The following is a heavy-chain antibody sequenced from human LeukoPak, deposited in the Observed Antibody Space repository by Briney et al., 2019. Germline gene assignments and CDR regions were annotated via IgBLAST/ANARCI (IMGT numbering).Heavy chain of an antibody. CDR1: GFTFDDYG. J-gene: IGHJ6*03. CDR2: INWNGGST. V-gene: IGHV3-20*04. Sequence: GGSLRLSCAASGFTFDDYGMSWIRQAPGKGLEWVSGINWNGGSTGYADSVKGRFTISRDNAKNSLYLQMNSLRAEDTALYYCARGYPNYYYYYYMDVWGKGTTVTVSS. D-gene: IGHD1-26*01. CDR3: ARGYPNYYYYYYMDV.